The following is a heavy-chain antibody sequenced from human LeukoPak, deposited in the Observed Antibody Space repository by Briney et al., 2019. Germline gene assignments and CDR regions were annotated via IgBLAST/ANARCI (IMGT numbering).Heavy chain of an antibody. CDR3: ARVYGWELYFDY. V-gene: IGHV1-46*01. Sequence: GASVKVSCKASGYTFTSYYIHWVRQAPGQGLEWMGIINPSGGSTSYAQKFQGRVTMTRDTSTSTVYMELSSLRSEDTAVYYCARVYGWELYFDYWGQGNLVTVSS. CDR1: GYTFTSYY. J-gene: IGHJ4*02. CDR2: INPSGGST. D-gene: IGHD1-26*01.